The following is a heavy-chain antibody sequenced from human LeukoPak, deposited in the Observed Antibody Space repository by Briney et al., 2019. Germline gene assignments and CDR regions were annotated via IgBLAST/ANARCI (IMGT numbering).Heavy chain of an antibody. D-gene: IGHD3-22*01. Sequence: SETLSLTCAVYGGSFSGYYWSWIRQPPGKGLEWIGEINHSGSTNYNPSLKSRVTISVDTSKNQFSLELSSVTAADTAVYYCARVLTPSGYDSSGYPKTGDYWGQGTLVTVSS. CDR2: INHSGST. CDR1: GGSFSGYY. J-gene: IGHJ4*02. CDR3: ARVLTPSGYDSSGYPKTGDY. V-gene: IGHV4-34*01.